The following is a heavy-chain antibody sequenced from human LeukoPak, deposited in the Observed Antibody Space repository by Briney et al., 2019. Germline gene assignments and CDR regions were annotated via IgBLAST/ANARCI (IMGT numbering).Heavy chain of an antibody. CDR2: IRSDGSTT. D-gene: IGHD3-22*01. Sequence: PGGSLRLSCAASGFTFSSFWMHWVRQAPGKGLVWVSHIRSDGSTTNYADSVKGRFTISRDNARNTLHLQLNSLRAEDTAIYYCAREGPGYDRSGYRTRRAFDIWGQGTMVTVSS. V-gene: IGHV3-74*01. J-gene: IGHJ3*02. CDR3: AREGPGYDRSGYRTRRAFDI. CDR1: GFTFSSFW.